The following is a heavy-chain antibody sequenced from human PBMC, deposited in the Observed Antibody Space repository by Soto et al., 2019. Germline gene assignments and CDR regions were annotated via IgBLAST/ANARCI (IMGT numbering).Heavy chain of an antibody. D-gene: IGHD4-17*01. CDR1: GFTFSNFW. CDR2: IKEDGSEK. Sequence: EVQLVESGGGLVQPGGSLRLFCAASGFTFSNFWMAWVRQAPGKGLEWVANIKEDGSEKHYVDSAKGRFSISRDNAKNSLDLQMNSLTAEDTAVYYCARFADYGRYWGQGTLVTVSS. J-gene: IGHJ4*02. V-gene: IGHV3-7*05. CDR3: ARFADYGRY.